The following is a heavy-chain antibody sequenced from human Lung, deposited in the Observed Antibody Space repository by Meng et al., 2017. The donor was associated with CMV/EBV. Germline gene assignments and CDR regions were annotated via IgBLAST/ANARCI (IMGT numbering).Heavy chain of an antibody. CDR1: GGSTSSGDYS. CDR3: ARVGGCSGGGCYHRLFDY. CDR2: IYYTGST. Sequence: QVPLRETCPELVNPSQTLSLTCTVLGGSTSSGDYSWSWIRQPPGKGLEWIGYIYYTGSTYYNPSLKSRVIISVDTSKNQFSLKLNSVTAADTAVYYCARVGGCSGGGCYHRLFDYWGQGTLVTVSS. D-gene: IGHD2-15*01. J-gene: IGHJ4*02. V-gene: IGHV4-30-4*01.